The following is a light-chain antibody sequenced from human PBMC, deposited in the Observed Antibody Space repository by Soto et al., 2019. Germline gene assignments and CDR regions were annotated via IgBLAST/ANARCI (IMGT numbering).Light chain of an antibody. CDR2: SNN. CDR1: NSNIGSHT. V-gene: IGLV1-44*01. CDR3: AAWDDSLNGYV. Sequence: QAVVTQAPSASGTPGQGVTISCSGSNSNIGSHTVNWYQQLPGTAPKLLIYSNNQRPSGVPDRFSGSGSGTSASLAISGLQSEDEADYYCAAWDDSLNGYVFGTGTKVTVL. J-gene: IGLJ1*01.